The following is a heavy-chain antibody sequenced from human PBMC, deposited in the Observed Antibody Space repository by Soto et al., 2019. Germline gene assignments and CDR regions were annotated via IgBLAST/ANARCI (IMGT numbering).Heavy chain of an antibody. CDR3: TRRGDGSGSLDY. CDR1: GDSISSSSW. CDR2: IYHSGTT. D-gene: IGHD3-10*01. J-gene: IGHJ4*02. Sequence: QVQLQESGPGLVKPPGTLSLTCAVSGDSISSSSWWSWVRLPPGKGLEWIGEIYHSGTTNYNPSLKNRVTISVDKSKNQFSLKLSSVTAADTAVYYCTRRGDGSGSLDYWGQGPLVTVSS. V-gene: IGHV4-4*03.